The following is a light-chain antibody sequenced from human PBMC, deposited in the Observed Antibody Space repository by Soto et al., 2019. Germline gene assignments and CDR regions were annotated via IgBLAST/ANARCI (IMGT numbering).Light chain of an antibody. V-gene: IGLV1-40*01. CDR2: GNT. Sequence: QAVVTQPPSVSGAPGQRVTISCTGSSSNIGAGYDVHWYQQLPGTAPKLLIYGNTNRPSGVPDRFSGSKSGTSASLAITGLQAEDEADYYCQSYASSLSSSVFRTGTKVTVL. CDR3: QSYASSLSSSV. CDR1: SSNIGAGYD. J-gene: IGLJ1*01.